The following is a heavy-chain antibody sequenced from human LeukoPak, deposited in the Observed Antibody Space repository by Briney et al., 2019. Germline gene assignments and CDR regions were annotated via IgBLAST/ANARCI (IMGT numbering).Heavy chain of an antibody. D-gene: IGHD3-10*01. J-gene: IGHJ4*02. V-gene: IGHV4-39*01. Sequence: PSETLSLTCTVSGGSISSSSYYWGWIRQPPGKGLEWIGSIYYSGSTYYNPSLKSRVTISVDTSKNQFSLKLSSVTAADTAVYYCARGTTLTMVRGVRFDYWGQGTLVTVSS. CDR2: IYYSGST. CDR3: ARGTTLTMVRGVRFDY. CDR1: GGSISSSSYY.